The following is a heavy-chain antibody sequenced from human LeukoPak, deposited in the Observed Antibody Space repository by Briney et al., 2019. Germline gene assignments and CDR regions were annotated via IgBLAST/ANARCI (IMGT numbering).Heavy chain of an antibody. J-gene: IGHJ4*02. CDR2: MNTDGSIT. CDR3: ARGVGTTNPPEDY. D-gene: IGHD1-26*01. V-gene: IGHV3-74*01. Sequence: GGSLRLSCAASGFTLNNSWMHWVRQAPGKGLVWVSRMNTDGSITTYADSVKGRFTISRDNAKNTLYLQMNSLRAEDTAVYYCARGVGTTNPPEDYWGQGTLVTVSS. CDR1: GFTLNNSW.